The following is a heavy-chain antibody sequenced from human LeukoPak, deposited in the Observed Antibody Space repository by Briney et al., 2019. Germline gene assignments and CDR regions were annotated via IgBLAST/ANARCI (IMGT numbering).Heavy chain of an antibody. CDR1: GFTFTDHY. CDR2: ISFSHHT. CDR3: AREHSSVSSESKGYDL. D-gene: IGHD6-19*01. J-gene: IGHJ5*02. V-gene: IGHV3-11*06. Sequence: GGSLRLSCAASGFTFTDHYMSWIRQAPGKGLEWISYISFSHHTNYADSVKGRFTISRDDARNSLFLRMNSLRAEDTAVYYCAREHSSVSSESKGYDLWGQGTLVTVSS.